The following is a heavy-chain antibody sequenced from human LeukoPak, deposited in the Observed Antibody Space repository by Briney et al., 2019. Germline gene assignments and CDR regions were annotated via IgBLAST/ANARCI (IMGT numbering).Heavy chain of an antibody. D-gene: IGHD3-3*01. Sequence: SQTLSLTCTVSGGSISSGSYYWSWIRQPAGKGLEWIGRIYTSGSTNYNPSLKSRVTISVDTSKNQFSLKLSSVTAADTAVYYCARTQYDFRSGTYYFDYWGQGTLVTVSS. CDR2: IYTSGST. CDR1: GGSISSGSYY. CDR3: ARTQYDFRSGTYYFDY. J-gene: IGHJ4*02. V-gene: IGHV4-61*02.